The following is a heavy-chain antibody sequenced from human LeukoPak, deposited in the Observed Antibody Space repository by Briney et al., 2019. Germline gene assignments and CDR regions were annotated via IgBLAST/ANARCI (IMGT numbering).Heavy chain of an antibody. CDR1: GISFSSYG. CDR3: AKDIFGDGYLHWRGACPEY. V-gene: IGHV3-23*01. J-gene: IGHJ4*02. D-gene: IGHD3-3*01. CDR2: VSGRGDNT. Sequence: GPSLRLSCVASGISFSSYGMNWVRHLQGEGMESEAVVSGRGDNTQYADSVDGRFTICRDNSKNTLYLQMNRLRAEDTAVYYCAKDIFGDGYLHWRGACPEYWGQGTLVTV.